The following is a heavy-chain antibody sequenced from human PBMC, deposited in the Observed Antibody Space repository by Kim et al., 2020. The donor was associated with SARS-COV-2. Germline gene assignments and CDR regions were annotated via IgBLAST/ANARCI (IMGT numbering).Heavy chain of an antibody. D-gene: IGHD3-10*01. J-gene: IGHJ5*02. V-gene: IGHV3-9*01. CDR3: AKGPLVRGVISSWFDP. CDR2: ISWNSGSI. Sequence: GGSLRLSCAASGFTFDDYAMHWVRQAPGKGLEWVSGISWNSGSIGYADSVKGRFTISRDNAKNSLYLQMNSLRAEDTALYYCAKGPLVRGVISSWFDPWGQGTLVTVSS. CDR1: GFTFDDYA.